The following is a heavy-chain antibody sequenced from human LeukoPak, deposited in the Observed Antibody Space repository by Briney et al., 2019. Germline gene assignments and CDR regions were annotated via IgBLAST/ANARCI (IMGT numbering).Heavy chain of an antibody. CDR1: GYSISSGYY. V-gene: IGHV4-38-2*02. CDR2: IYHSGST. J-gene: IGHJ3*02. D-gene: IGHD4-17*01. CDR3: ARDYGDLSDAFDI. Sequence: SGTLSLTCAVSGYSISSGYYWGWIRQPPGKGLEWIESIYHSGSTYYNPSLKSRVTISVDTSKNQFSLKLSSVTAADTAVYYCARDYGDLSDAFDIWGQGTMVTVSS.